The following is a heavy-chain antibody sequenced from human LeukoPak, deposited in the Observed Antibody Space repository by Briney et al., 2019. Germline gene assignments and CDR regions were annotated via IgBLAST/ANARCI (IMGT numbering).Heavy chain of an antibody. CDR1: GFTFSSYA. V-gene: IGHV3-23*01. Sequence: GGSLRLSCAASGFTFSSYAMSWVRQAPGKGLEWVSAISGSGGSTYYADSVKGRFTISRDNSKNTLYLQMNSLRAEDTAVYYCAKDGGHANKWLPRDYYYYMDVWGKGTTVTVSS. J-gene: IGHJ6*03. CDR3: AKDGGHANKWLPRDYYYYMDV. CDR2: ISGSGGST. D-gene: IGHD5-12*01.